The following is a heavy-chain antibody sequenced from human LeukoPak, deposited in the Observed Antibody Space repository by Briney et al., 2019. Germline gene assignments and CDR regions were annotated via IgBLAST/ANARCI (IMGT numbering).Heavy chain of an antibody. CDR1: GGTFSSYA. J-gene: IGHJ4*02. Sequence: ASVKVSCKASGGTFSSYAIHWVRQAPGQRLEWMGWINAGNGDTKYSQKFQGRVTITRDTSASIVYMELSSLISEDTALYSCARGSTSDWPFDYWGQGTRVTVSS. CDR2: INAGNGDT. V-gene: IGHV1-3*01. CDR3: ARGSTSDWPFDY. D-gene: IGHD2-2*01.